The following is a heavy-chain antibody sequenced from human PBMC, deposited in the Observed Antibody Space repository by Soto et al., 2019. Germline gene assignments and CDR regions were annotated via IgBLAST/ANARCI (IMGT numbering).Heavy chain of an antibody. V-gene: IGHV3-23*01. J-gene: IGHJ6*03. Sequence: GGSLRLSCAASGFTFSSYAMSWVRQAPGKGLEWVSAISGSGGSTYYADSVKGRFTISRDNSKNTLYLQMNSLRAEDTAVYYCAKEGAARPSPAVYYYYYYMDVGGKGTRVTVSS. CDR3: AKEGAARPSPAVYYYYYYMDV. CDR1: GFTFSSYA. D-gene: IGHD6-6*01. CDR2: ISGSGGST.